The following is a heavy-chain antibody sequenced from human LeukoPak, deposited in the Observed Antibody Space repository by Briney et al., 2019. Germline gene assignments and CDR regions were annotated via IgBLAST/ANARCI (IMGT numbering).Heavy chain of an antibody. CDR2: ISYDTINK. V-gene: IGHV3-30*04. CDR3: TASEGYCSDSSCSGP. D-gene: IGHD2-2*01. J-gene: IGHJ5*02. CDR1: GFTFSSYA. Sequence: PGGSLRLSCAASGFTFSSYAMHWVRQAPGKGLEWVAAISYDTINKFYADSVKGRFTISRDNSKNTLYLQMNSLKTEDSAVYYCTASEGYCSDSSCSGPWGQGTLVTVSS.